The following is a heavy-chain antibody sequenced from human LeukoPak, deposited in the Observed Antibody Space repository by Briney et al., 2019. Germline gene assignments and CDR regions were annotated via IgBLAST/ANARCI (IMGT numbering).Heavy chain of an antibody. V-gene: IGHV1-2*06. CDR2: IRPSSGAT. Sequence: ASVKVSCKASGYTFIAYHMHWVRQAPGQGLEWMGRIRPSSGATNYAQSFQGRVTLTRDTSINTAYMELSRLTSDDTAVYYCARDLPFEDWGQGTLVTVSS. CDR3: ARDLPFED. D-gene: IGHD2/OR15-2a*01. CDR1: GYTFIAYH. J-gene: IGHJ4*02.